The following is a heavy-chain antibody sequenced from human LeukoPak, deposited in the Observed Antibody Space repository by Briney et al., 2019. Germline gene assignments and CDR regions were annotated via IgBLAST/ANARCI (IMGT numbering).Heavy chain of an antibody. CDR3: ATGWANVWGGYFWG. V-gene: IGHV4-61*02. D-gene: IGHD3-16*01. CDR1: GGSISSGSYY. J-gene: IGHJ4*02. CDR2: IYTSGST. Sequence: PSETLSLTCTVSGGSISSGSYYWSWIRQPAGKGLEWIGRIYTSGSTNYNPSLKSRVTISVDTSKNQFSLKLSSVTAADTAVYYCATGWANVWGGYFWGGGRGPLVPVSS.